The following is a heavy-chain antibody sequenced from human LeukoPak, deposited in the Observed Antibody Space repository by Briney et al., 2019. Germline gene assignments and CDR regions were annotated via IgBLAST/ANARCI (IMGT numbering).Heavy chain of an antibody. D-gene: IGHD3-10*01. J-gene: IGHJ4*02. V-gene: IGHV4-39*01. CDR1: GGSISSSGYY. CDR3: ARLRLLLWFEVDY. Sequence: PSETLSLTCTVSGGSISSSGYYWGWIRQPPGKGLEWIRSIYYSGSTYYNPSLKSRVTISVDTSKNQFSLKLSSVTAADTAVYYCARLRLLLWFEVDYWGQGTLVTVSS. CDR2: IYYSGST.